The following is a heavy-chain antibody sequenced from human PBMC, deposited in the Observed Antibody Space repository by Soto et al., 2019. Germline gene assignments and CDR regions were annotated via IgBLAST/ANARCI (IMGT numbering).Heavy chain of an antibody. CDR1: GYTFSSYG. CDR2: ISGYNGNT. Sequence: QAQLVQSGAEVKKPGASVKVSCKASGYTFSSYGITWVRQAPGQGLEWMAWISGYNGNTNYAKNLQGRVTMTTDTSTNTAYMELRSLRSDDTAVYYCARDDFVVRGVYYYYGMDVWGQGTTVTVSS. CDR3: ARDDFVVRGVYYYYGMDV. V-gene: IGHV1-18*01. D-gene: IGHD3-10*01. J-gene: IGHJ6*02.